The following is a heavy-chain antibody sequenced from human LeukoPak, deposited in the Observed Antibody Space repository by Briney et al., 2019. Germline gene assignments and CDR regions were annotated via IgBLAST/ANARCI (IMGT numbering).Heavy chain of an antibody. CDR3: AKGVRYFDWLFYY. CDR1: GFTFSSYA. J-gene: IGHJ4*02. Sequence: GGSLRLSCAASGFTFSSYAMSWVRQAPGKGLEWVSSISGSGGSTYYAGSVKGRFTISRDNSKNTLYLQMNSLRAEDTAVYYCAKGVRYFDWLFYYWGQGTLVTVSS. CDR2: ISGSGGST. V-gene: IGHV3-23*01. D-gene: IGHD3-9*01.